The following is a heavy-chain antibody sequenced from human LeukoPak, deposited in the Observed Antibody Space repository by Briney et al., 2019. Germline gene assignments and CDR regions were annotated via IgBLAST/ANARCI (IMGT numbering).Heavy chain of an antibody. V-gene: IGHV4-4*02. CDR2: VHLDGRT. J-gene: IGHJ4*02. D-gene: IGHD3-3*01. Sequence: GSLRLSCSASGFTFSNFVMHWVRQPPGKGLEWIGEVHLDGRTNYNPSLKSRLIMSVDLPENHISLKLTSVTAADTAVYYCAREGGFYRALDYSGQGTLVTVSS. CDR1: GFTFSNFV. CDR3: AREGGFYRALDY.